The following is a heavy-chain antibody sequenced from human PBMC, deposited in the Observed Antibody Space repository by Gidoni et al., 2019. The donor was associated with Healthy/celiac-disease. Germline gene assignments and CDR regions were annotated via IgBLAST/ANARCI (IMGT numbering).Heavy chain of an antibody. V-gene: IGHV3-64D*06. CDR3: VLEGGEYVWGSYRDFDY. J-gene: IGHJ4*02. Sequence: EVQLVGSGGGLVQLGGSLRLSCSASGFTLSGFGMHWVRQAPGKGLEDVAASSNNGGSTYYADSVKGRFTIARDNSKNTLYLQMSRLRAEDTAVYYGVLEGGEYVWGSYRDFDYWGQGTLVTVSS. D-gene: IGHD3-16*02. CDR1: GFTLSGFG. CDR2: SSNNGGST.